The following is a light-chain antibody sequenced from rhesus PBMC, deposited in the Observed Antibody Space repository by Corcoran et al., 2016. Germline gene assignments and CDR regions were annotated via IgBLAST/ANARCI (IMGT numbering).Light chain of an antibody. V-gene: IGKV1-19*01. J-gene: IGKJ1*01. CDR3: QRYDDLSRT. CDR2: AAS. Sequence: DIQMTQSPSSLSASVGDKVTITCHASQGINSWLAWYQQKPGRAPKPLIFAASNLQSGVPSRFSGSGSRAAYPLTISSLQPEDFATYYCQRYDDLSRTFGQETKVEIK. CDR1: QGINSW.